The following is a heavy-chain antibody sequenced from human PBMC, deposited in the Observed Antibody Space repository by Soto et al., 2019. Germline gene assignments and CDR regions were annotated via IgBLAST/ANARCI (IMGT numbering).Heavy chain of an antibody. D-gene: IGHD6-13*01. V-gene: IGHV4-59*08. CDR2: IYYSGST. Sequence: SETLPLTCTVSDGTISNYYWSRIRKPPGKGLEWIGYIYYSGSTNYNPSLKSRVTISVDTSKNQFSLKLSSVTAADTAVYYCARHYSNIPVWLDAFDIWGQGTMVTGSS. CDR3: ARHYSNIPVWLDAFDI. J-gene: IGHJ3*02. CDR1: DGTISNYY.